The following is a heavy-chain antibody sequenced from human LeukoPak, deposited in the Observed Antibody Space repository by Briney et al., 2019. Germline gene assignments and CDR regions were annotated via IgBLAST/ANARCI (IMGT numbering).Heavy chain of an antibody. D-gene: IGHD6-6*01. CDR1: GGSVSSGSYY. CDR3: ASSSIAARGAFDY. V-gene: IGHV4-61*01. J-gene: IGHJ4*02. CDR2: IYYSGST. Sequence: PSETLSLTCTVSGGSVSSGSYYWSWIRQPPGKGLEWIGYIYYSGSTNYDPSLKSRVTISVDTSKNQFSLKLSSVTAADTAVYYCASSSIAARGAFDYWGQGTLVTVSS.